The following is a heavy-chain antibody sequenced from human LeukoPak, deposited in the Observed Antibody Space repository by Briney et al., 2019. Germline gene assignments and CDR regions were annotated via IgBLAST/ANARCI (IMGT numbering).Heavy chain of an antibody. V-gene: IGHV3-23*01. Sequence: PGASLRLSCVASGFDFSSYAMTWVRQAPGRGLEWVSTIGAYAARTFYADSVKGRFTTSRENSKSTLSLQMNSLRAEDTALYYCAKDPLGGGSSLINWFDSWGQGVWVTVSS. J-gene: IGHJ5*01. CDR3: AKDPLGGGSSLINWFDS. D-gene: IGHD1-26*01. CDR1: GFDFSSYA. CDR2: IGAYAART.